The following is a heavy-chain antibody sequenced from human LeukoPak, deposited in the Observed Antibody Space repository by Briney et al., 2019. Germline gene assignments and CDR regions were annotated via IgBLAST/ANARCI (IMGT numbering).Heavy chain of an antibody. J-gene: IGHJ4*02. Sequence: PGESLKISCAASGFTFNDYAIHWVRQAPGKGLEWVSLIGGDGGETYYADSVKGRFTISRDNSKASVYLQMNSLTTEDTALYYCAKGLRSRTFYNTFDSWGQGTLVTVSS. CDR2: IGGDGGET. V-gene: IGHV3-43*02. D-gene: IGHD3-10*01. CDR1: GFTFNDYA. CDR3: AKGLRSRTFYNTFDS.